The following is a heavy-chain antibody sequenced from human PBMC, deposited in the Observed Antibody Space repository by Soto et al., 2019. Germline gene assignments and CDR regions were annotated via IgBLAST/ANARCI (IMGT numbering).Heavy chain of an antibody. CDR3: ARVPPYCTTGVCYSHYNWFDP. J-gene: IGHJ5*02. V-gene: IGHV1-2*02. D-gene: IGHD2-8*01. CDR2: SNPNSGGT. CDR1: GYTFTGYY. Sequence: ASVKVSCKASGYTFTGYYMHWVRQAPGQGLEWMGWSNPNSGGTNYAQKFQGRVTMTRDTSISTAYMELSRLRSDDTAVYYCARVPPYCTTGVCYSHYNWFDPWCQGTLVT.